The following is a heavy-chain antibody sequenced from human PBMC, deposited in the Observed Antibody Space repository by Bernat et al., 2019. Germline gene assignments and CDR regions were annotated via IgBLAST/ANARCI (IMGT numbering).Heavy chain of an antibody. CDR1: GGSISSFY. CDR3: ARLGGVSSRSAGSAAFDI. J-gene: IGHJ3*02. CDR2: LYYSGST. Sequence: VSGGSISSFYWSWIRQPPGKGLEWIAYLYYSGSTYYNPSLKSRVAISVDTYENQFSLRMSSVTAADTAVYYCARLGGVSSRSAGSAAFDIGGQLAIV. D-gene: IGHD2/OR15-2a*01. V-gene: IGHV4-59*08.